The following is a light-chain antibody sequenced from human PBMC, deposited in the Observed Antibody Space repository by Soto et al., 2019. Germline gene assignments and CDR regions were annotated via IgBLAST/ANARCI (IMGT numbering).Light chain of an antibody. V-gene: IGKV3-15*01. CDR2: TAS. CDR3: QHLKTYPQT. Sequence: EIVMTQSPATLSVSPGERATLSCMASQSVSDYLAWYQQTPGQPPRLLIYTASTRATGIPARFSGSGSGTEFTLTISSLQPEDFATYYCQHLKTYPQTFGQGTKVDIK. J-gene: IGKJ1*01. CDR1: QSVSDY.